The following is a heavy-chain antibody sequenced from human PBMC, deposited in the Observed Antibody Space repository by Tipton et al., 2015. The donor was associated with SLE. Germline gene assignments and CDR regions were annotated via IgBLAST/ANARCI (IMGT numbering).Heavy chain of an antibody. J-gene: IGHJ3*02. V-gene: IGHV3-49*04. CDR3: TRGQVVVDYAFDI. D-gene: IGHD3-22*01. Sequence: RSLRLSCTASGFTFGDYAMSWVRQAPGKGLEWVGFIRSKAYGGTTEYAASVKSRFTISRDDSKSIAYLQMNSLKTEDTAVYYCTRGQVVVDYAFDIWGQGTMVTVSS. CDR2: IRSKAYGGTT. CDR1: GFTFGDYA.